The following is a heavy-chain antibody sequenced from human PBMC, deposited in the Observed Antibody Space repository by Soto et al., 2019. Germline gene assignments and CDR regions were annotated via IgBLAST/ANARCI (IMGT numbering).Heavy chain of an antibody. CDR3: ARDVVAVAGDYYYGMDV. Sequence: SQTLSLTCAISGDSVSSNSAAWNWIRQSPSRGLEWLGRTYYRSKWYNDYAVSVKSRITINPDTSKNQFYRQLNSVTPEDTAVYYCARDVVAVAGDYYYGMDVWGQGTTVTVSS. CDR1: GDSVSSNSAA. J-gene: IGHJ6*02. CDR2: TYYRSKWYN. V-gene: IGHV6-1*01. D-gene: IGHD6-19*01.